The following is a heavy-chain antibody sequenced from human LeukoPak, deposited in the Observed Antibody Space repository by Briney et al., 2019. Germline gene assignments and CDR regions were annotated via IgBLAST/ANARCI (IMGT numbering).Heavy chain of an antibody. D-gene: IGHD2-8*02. V-gene: IGHV5-51*01. CDR2: IYPGDSDT. CDR1: GYSFTNYW. CDR3: ARHIGLVAPDGFDT. J-gene: IGHJ3*02. Sequence: GESLKISCKGSGYSFTNYWFGWVRQMPGKGLEWMGIIYPGDSDTRYSPSFQGQVTISVDKSISTAHLQWSSLQASDTAMYYCARHIGLVAPDGFDTWGQGTMVTVSS.